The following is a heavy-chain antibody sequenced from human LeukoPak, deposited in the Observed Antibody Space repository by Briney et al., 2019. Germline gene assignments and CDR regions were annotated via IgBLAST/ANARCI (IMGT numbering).Heavy chain of an antibody. CDR3: ARSLGTYYYDISGFVYFQH. D-gene: IGHD3-22*01. V-gene: IGHV4-59*01. J-gene: IGHJ1*01. CDR2: IYYSGYT. CDR1: GGSISSYY. Sequence: SETLSPTCTVSGGSISSYYWSWIRQPPGKGLEWIGYIYYSGYTNYNPSLKSRVAISVDTSKNQFSLKLSSVTAADTAVYYCARSLGTYYYDISGFVYFQHWGQGTLVTVSS.